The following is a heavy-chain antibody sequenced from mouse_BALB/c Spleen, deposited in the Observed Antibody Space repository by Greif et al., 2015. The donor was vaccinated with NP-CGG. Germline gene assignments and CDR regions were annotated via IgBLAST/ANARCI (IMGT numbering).Heavy chain of an antibody. CDR2: IYPGGGYT. J-gene: IGHJ1*01. Sequence: QVQLQQPGAELVRPGTSVKMSCKAAGYTFTNYWIGWVKQRPGHGLEWIGDIYPGGGYTNYNEKFKGKATLTADTSSSTAYMQLSSLTSEDSAIYYCARYYGYDDGSYWYFDVWGAGTTVTVSS. D-gene: IGHD2-2*01. CDR3: ARYYGYDDGSYWYFDV. CDR1: GYTFTNYW. V-gene: IGHV1-63*02.